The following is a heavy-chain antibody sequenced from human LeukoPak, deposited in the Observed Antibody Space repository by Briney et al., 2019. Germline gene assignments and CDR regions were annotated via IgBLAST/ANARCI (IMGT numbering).Heavy chain of an antibody. J-gene: IGHJ6*03. CDR1: GGSITSSDW. V-gene: IGHV4-4*02. D-gene: IGHD5-12*01. CDR3: ARGGQWLRLDNYMDV. CDR2: IYHSGST. Sequence: SETLSLTCAVSGGSITSSDWWSWVRQPPGRGLEWIGDIYHSGSTNYNPSLKSRVTISVDTSKNQFSLKLSSVTAADTAVYYCARGGQWLRLDNYMDVWGKGTTVTVSS.